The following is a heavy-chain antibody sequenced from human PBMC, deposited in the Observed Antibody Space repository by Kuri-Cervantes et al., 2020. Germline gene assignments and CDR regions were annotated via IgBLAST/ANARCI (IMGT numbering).Heavy chain of an antibody. CDR1: GYTFTGYY. D-gene: IGHD2-2*02. V-gene: IGHV1-2*02. J-gene: IGHJ6*02. CDR2: INPNSGGT. Sequence: ASVKVSCKASGYTFTGYYMHWVRQAPGQGLEWMGWINPNSGGTNYAQKFQGRVTMTRDTSISTACMELSRLRSDDTAVYYCARVYQPLLYTYYYYGMDVWGQGTTVTVSS. CDR3: ARVYQPLLYTYYYYGMDV.